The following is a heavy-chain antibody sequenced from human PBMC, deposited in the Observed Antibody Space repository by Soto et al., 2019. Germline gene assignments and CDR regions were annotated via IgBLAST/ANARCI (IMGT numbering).Heavy chain of an antibody. V-gene: IGHV5-51*01. J-gene: IGHJ6*02. Sequence: PGESLKISCKGSGYIFTSYWIGWVRQMPGKGLEWMGIIYPGDSDTRYSPSFQGQVTISADKSISTAYLQWSSLKASDTAMYYCARHKSNFDDYYYGMDVWGQRTTVPVSS. CDR1: GYIFTSYW. CDR2: IYPGDSDT. CDR3: ARHKSNFDDYYYGMDV.